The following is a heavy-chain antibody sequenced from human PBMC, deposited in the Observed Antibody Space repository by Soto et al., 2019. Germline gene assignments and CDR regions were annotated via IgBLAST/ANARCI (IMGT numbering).Heavy chain of an antibody. CDR3: ARDDYGPDY. CDR1: GFAFSNYH. D-gene: IGHD3-10*01. J-gene: IGHJ4*02. V-gene: IGHV3-33*01. CDR2: IRYDGSNK. Sequence: QVQVVESGGGVVQPGRSLRLSCETSGFAFSNYHIHWVRQAPGKGLEWVAIIRYDGSNKDYADSVKGRFTISRDNSNNTLYLQMNSLRAEDTAIYYCARDDYGPDYWGQGTLLTVSS.